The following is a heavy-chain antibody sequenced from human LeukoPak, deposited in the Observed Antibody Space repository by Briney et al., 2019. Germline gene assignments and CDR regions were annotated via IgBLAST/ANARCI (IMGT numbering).Heavy chain of an antibody. Sequence: PGGSLRLSCAASGFTFSSYGMHWVRQAPGKGLEWVAFIRYVGSNKYYADSVKGRFTISRDNSKNTLYLQMNSLRAEDTAVYYCAKDPDIVVMEYYFDYWGQGTLVTVSS. V-gene: IGHV3-30*02. CDR3: AKDPDIVVMEYYFDY. D-gene: IGHD2-8*01. CDR2: IRYVGSNK. J-gene: IGHJ4*02. CDR1: GFTFSSYG.